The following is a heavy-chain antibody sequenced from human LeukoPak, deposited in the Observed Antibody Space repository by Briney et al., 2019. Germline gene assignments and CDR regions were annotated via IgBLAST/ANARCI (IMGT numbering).Heavy chain of an antibody. D-gene: IGHD3-3*01. V-gene: IGHV3-7*01. CDR3: ARDLETANYGMDV. CDR1: GFTFSSYW. J-gene: IGHJ6*02. Sequence: GGSLRLSCAASGFTFSSYWMSWVRQAPGKGLEWVANIKQDGSEKYYVDSVKGRFTISRDNAKNSLYLQMNSLRAEDTAVYYCARDLETANYGMDVWGQGTTVTVSS. CDR2: IKQDGSEK.